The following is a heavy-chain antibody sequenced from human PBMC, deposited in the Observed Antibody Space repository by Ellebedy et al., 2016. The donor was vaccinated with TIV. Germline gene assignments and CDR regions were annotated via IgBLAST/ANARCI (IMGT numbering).Heavy chain of an antibody. D-gene: IGHD2-21*01. CDR1: GYSFTGYY. CDR2: INPNSGAT. Sequence: AASVKVSCKASGYSFTGYYMHWVRQAPGQRLEWMGLINPNSGATHFAQNFQGRVTMTTDTSTSTAYMELSRLRNDDTAVYYCTRDGGAVWGQGTLVTVSS. CDR3: TRDGGAV. V-gene: IGHV1-2*02. J-gene: IGHJ4*02.